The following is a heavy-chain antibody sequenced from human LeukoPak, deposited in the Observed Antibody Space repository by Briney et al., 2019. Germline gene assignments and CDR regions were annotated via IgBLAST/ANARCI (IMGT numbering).Heavy chain of an antibody. D-gene: IGHD2-8*02. V-gene: IGHV3-21*01. J-gene: IGHJ2*01. Sequence: GSLRLSCAASGFTFSDYSMQWVRQAPVKGLEWVSSISRTSTWIYYADSVKGRFTISRDNAGNSLYLQMNSLRAEDTAVYYCARGRRGVSRNEAWYFDLWGRGTLVTVSS. CDR2: ISRTSTWI. CDR3: ARGRRGVSRNEAWYFDL. CDR1: GFTFSDYS.